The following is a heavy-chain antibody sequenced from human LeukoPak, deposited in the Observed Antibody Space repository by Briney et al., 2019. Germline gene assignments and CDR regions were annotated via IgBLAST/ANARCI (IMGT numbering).Heavy chain of an antibody. D-gene: IGHD3-22*01. CDR2: ISYDGSNK. J-gene: IGHJ4*02. CDR3: ARGISRPIYDSSGTFYYFDY. Sequence: PGGSLRPSCAASGFTFSSYAMHWVRQAQGKGREWVAVISYDGSNKYYADSVKGRFTISRDNSKNTLYLQMNSLRAEDTAVYYCARGISRPIYDSSGTFYYFDYWGQGTLVTVSS. CDR1: GFTFSSYA. V-gene: IGHV3-30-3*01.